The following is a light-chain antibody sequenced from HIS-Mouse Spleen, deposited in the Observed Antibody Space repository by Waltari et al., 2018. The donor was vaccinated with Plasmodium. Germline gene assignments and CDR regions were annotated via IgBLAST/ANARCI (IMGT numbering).Light chain of an antibody. J-gene: IGKJ1*01. CDR3: QQYNSYSWT. CDR2: KAS. V-gene: IGKV1-5*03. CDR1: QSLSSW. Sequence: IQMTQSPSTLSASVGDSVTITCRASQSLSSWLAWYQQKPGKAPKLLIYKASSLESGVPSRFSGSGSGTEFTLTISSLQPDDFATYYCQQYNSYSWTFGQGTKVEIK.